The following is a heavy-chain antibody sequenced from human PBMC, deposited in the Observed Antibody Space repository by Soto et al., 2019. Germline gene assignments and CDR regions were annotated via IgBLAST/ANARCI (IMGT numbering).Heavy chain of an antibody. CDR3: ARESVDSSGYYYVPGYYYYYGMDV. CDR1: GFTFSDYY. Sequence: GGSLRLSCAASGFTFSDYYMSWIRQAPGKGLEWVSYISSSSSYTNYADSVKGRFTISRDNAKNSLYLQMNSLRAEDTAVYYCARESVDSSGYYYVPGYYYYYGMDVWGQGTTVTVSS. CDR2: ISSSSSYT. J-gene: IGHJ6*02. V-gene: IGHV3-11*05. D-gene: IGHD3-22*01.